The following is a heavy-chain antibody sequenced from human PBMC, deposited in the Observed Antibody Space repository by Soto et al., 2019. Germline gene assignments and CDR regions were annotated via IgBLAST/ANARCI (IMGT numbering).Heavy chain of an antibody. CDR2: IYYSGST. CDR1: GGSISSGGYY. Sequence: SETLSLTCTVSGGSISSGGYYWSWIRQHPGKGLEWIGYIYYSGSTYYNPSLKSRVTISVDTSKNQFSLKLSSVTAADTAVYYCARVYGAVAGPYFDYWGQGTLVTVSS. J-gene: IGHJ4*02. CDR3: ARVYGAVAGPYFDY. V-gene: IGHV4-31*03. D-gene: IGHD6-19*01.